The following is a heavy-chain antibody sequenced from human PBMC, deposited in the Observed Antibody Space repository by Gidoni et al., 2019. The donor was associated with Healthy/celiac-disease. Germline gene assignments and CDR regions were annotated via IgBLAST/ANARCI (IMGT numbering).Heavy chain of an antibody. V-gene: IGHV3-30*01. CDR2: ISYDGSNK. D-gene: IGHD6-13*01. J-gene: IGHJ4*02. CDR1: GFTFSSYA. CDR3: ARDDTAAAGTGALDY. Sequence: QVQLVESGGGVVQPGRSLRLSCAASGFTFSSYAMHWVRQAPGKGLEWVAVISYDGSNKYYADSVKGRFTISRDNSKNTLYLQMNSLRAEDTAVYYCARDDTAAAGTGALDYWGQGTLVTVSS.